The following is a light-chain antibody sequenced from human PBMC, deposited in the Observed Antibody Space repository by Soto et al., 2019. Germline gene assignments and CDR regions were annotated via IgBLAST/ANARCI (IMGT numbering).Light chain of an antibody. CDR3: SSYTSSSTLPYV. CDR2: DVS. CDR1: SSDVGGYNY. V-gene: IGLV2-14*01. Sequence: SSLPQPSSVSGSPGESISISCTGTSSDVGGYNYVSWYQQHPGKAPKLMIYDVSNRPSGVSNRFSGSKSGNTASLTISGLQAEDEADYYCSSYTSSSTLPYVFGTGTKVTVL. J-gene: IGLJ1*01.